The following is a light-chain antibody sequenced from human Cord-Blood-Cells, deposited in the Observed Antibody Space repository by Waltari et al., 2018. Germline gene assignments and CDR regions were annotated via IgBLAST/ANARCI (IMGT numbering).Light chain of an antibody. J-gene: IGKJ4*01. V-gene: IGKV1-39*01. CDR3: KQSYSTPLT. CDR1: QSISSY. CDR2: AAS. Sequence: DIQMTQSPSSLSASVGDRVTITCRASQSISSYLNWYQQKPGKAPKLLIYAASSLQSGVPTRFSGSGSGTEFTLTISSLQPEDCATYYCKQSYSTPLTFGGGTKVEIK.